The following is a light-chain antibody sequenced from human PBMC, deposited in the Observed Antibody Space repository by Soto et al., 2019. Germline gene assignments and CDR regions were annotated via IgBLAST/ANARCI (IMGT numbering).Light chain of an antibody. V-gene: IGKV1-5*03. Sequence: DIQMTQSPSTLSASVGDRVTITCRASQSISNWLAWYQQKPGKAPKLLIYKTSNLESGVPSRFSGGGSGTEFSLTISSLQPDDFATDYGQQYQSVSLTFGGGTSVEVK. CDR2: KTS. CDR1: QSISNW. CDR3: QQYQSVSLT. J-gene: IGKJ4*01.